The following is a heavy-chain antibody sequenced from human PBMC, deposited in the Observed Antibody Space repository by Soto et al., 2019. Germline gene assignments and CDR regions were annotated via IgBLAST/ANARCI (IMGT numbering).Heavy chain of an antibody. CDR3: ARHGITGTTKEYYFDY. V-gene: IGHV4-39*01. Sequence: QLQLQESGPGLVKPSETLSLTCTVSGGSISSSSYYWGWIRQPPGKGLEWIGSIYYSGSTYYNPSLKSRVTISVDTSKNQFSLKLSSVTAADTAVYYCARHGITGTTKEYYFDYWGQGTLVTVSS. J-gene: IGHJ4*02. D-gene: IGHD1-20*01. CDR2: IYYSGST. CDR1: GGSISSSSYY.